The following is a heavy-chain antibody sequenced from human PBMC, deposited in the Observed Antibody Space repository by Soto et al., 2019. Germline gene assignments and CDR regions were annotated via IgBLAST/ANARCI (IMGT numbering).Heavy chain of an antibody. D-gene: IGHD5-18*01. J-gene: IGHJ5*02. V-gene: IGHV1-18*01. CDR1: GYTFTSYG. CDR2: ISAYNGNT. Sequence: ASVKVSCKASGYTFTSYGISWVRQAPGQGLEWMGWISAYNGNTNYAQKHQGRVTMTTDTSTSTAYMELRSLRSDDTAVYYCARDGVWIQVWADRVWFDPWGQGTLDTVSS. CDR3: ARDGVWIQVWADRVWFDP.